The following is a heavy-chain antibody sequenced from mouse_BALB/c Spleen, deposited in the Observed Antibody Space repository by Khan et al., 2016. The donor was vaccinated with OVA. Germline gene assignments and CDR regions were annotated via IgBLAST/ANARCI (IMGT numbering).Heavy chain of an antibody. CDR2: INTGGAYT. CDR3: ARLAYYYNSEGFAY. CDR1: GSIFSTNG. Sequence: EVELVESGGDFVRPGGSRKLPGAASGSIFSTNGRSWVRQTPAKRRDWVATINTGGAYTYFPDSVKGRFTISRDNAKNTLYLKLSSLKSEDTAIYYCARLAYYYNSEGFAYWGQGTLVTVSA. J-gene: IGHJ3*01. V-gene: IGHV5-6*01. D-gene: IGHD1-1*01.